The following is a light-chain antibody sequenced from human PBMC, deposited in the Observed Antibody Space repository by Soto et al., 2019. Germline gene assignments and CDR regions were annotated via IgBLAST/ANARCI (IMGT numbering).Light chain of an antibody. J-gene: IGLJ1*01. Sequence: QSALTQPRSVSGSPGQSVTISCTGTSSDVGGYNYVSWYQQHPGKAPKLMIYDVSKRPSGVPDRFSGSKSGNTASLTISGLKAEDGADYYCCAYAGSYTPWVFGTGTKLTVL. CDR2: DVS. CDR1: SSDVGGYNY. CDR3: CAYAGSYTPWV. V-gene: IGLV2-11*01.